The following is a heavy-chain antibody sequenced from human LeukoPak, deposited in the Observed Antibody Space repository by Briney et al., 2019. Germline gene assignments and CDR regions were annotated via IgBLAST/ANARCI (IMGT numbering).Heavy chain of an antibody. J-gene: IGHJ4*02. CDR2: IKQDGSEK. CDR1: GFTFSSYW. V-gene: IGHV3-7*01. D-gene: IGHD3-22*01. CDR3: ARDSSGYYYRAPPPL. Sequence: GGSRRLSCAAAGFTFSSYWMSWVRQAPGKGLEWVANIKQDGSEKYHVDSVKGRFTISRDNAKNSLYLQMNSLRAEDTAVYYCARDSSGYYYRAPPPLWGQGTLVTVSS.